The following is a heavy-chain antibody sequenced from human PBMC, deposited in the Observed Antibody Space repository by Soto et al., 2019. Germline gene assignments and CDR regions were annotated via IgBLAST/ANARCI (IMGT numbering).Heavy chain of an antibody. CDR2: IWYDGSNK. J-gene: IGHJ4*02. V-gene: IGHV3-33*01. CDR3: ARDEAYGSGSS. CDR1: GFTFSSYG. Sequence: QVQLVESGGGVVQPGRSLRLSCAASGFTFSSYGMHWVRQAPGKGLEWVAVIWYDGSNKYYADSVKGRFTISRDNSKNSVYLQLNRLRAEDTAAYYCARDEAYGSGSSWGQGTLVTVSS. D-gene: IGHD3-10*01.